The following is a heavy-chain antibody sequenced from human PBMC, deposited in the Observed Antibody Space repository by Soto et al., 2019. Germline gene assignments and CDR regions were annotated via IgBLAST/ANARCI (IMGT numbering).Heavy chain of an antibody. CDR3: ASCHPSVDIVVVVAAGYYYYGMDV. Sequence: ASVKVSCKASGYTFTGYYMHWVRQAPGQGLEWMGWINPNSGGTNYAQKFQGWVTMTRDTSISTAYMELSRLRSDDTAVYYCASCHPSVDIVVVVAAGYYYYGMDVWGQGTTVTVSS. V-gene: IGHV1-2*04. J-gene: IGHJ6*02. CDR2: INPNSGGT. D-gene: IGHD2-15*01. CDR1: GYTFTGYY.